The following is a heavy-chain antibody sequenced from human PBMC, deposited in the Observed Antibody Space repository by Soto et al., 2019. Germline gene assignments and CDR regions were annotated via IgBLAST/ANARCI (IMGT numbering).Heavy chain of an antibody. CDR2: INAGNGNT. D-gene: IGHD3-10*01. Sequence: ASVKVSCKASGYTFTSYAMHWVRQAPGQRLEWMGWINAGNGNTKYSQKFQGRVTITRDTSASTAYMELSSLRSEDTAVYYCARDFSSMVRGVRYYYYYGMDVWGQGTTVTVSS. CDR1: GYTFTSYA. CDR3: ARDFSSMVRGVRYYYYYGMDV. V-gene: IGHV1-3*01. J-gene: IGHJ6*02.